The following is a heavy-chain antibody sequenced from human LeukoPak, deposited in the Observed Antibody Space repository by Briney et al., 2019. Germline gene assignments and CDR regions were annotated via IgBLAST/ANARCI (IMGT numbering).Heavy chain of an antibody. V-gene: IGHV1-18*01. J-gene: IGHJ3*02. CDR3: ANSGGIVGATSQAFDI. CDR1: GYTFTSYG. Sequence: WASVKVSCKASGYTFTSYGISWVRQAPGQGLEWMGWISAYNGNTNYAQKLQGRVTMTTDTSTSTAYMELRSLRSDDTAVYYCANSGGIVGATSQAFDIWGQGTMVTVSS. D-gene: IGHD1-26*01. CDR2: ISAYNGNT.